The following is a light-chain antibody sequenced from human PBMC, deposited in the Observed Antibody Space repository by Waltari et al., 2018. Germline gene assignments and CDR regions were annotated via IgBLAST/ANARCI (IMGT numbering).Light chain of an antibody. CDR3: QQYFDTPPS. V-gene: IGKV4-1*01. CDR1: QSLFYTSNNRNY. CDR2: WPS. Sequence: DIVLTQSPHSLAVSLGERATFNCTSSQSLFYTSNNRNYLDWYQQRPGQPPTLLFYWPSTRESGVPDRFSGSGSGTDFALPISSLQAEDVAVYYCQQYFDTPPSFGPGTKVEI. J-gene: IGKJ3*01.